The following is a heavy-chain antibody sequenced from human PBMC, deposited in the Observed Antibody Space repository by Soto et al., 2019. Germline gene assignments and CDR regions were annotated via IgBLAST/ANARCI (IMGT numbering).Heavy chain of an antibody. J-gene: IGHJ4*02. V-gene: IGHV4-59*08. CDR3: ASMGYHYGSGSYPLDY. D-gene: IGHD3-10*01. CDR1: GGSISSYY. Sequence: SETLSLTCTVSGGSISSYYWSWIRQPPGKGLEWIGYIYYSGSTNYNPPLKSRVTISVDTSKNQFSLKLSSVTAADTAVYYCASMGYHYGSGSYPLDYWGQGTLVTVSS. CDR2: IYYSGST.